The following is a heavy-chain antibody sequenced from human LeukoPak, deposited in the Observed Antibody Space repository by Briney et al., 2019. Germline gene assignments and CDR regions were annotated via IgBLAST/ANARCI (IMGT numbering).Heavy chain of an antibody. J-gene: IGHJ4*02. V-gene: IGHV4-61*05. CDR1: GGSISSSSYY. Sequence: PSETLSLTCTVSGGSISSSSYYWGWIRQPPGKGLEWIGYIYYSGSTNYNPSLKSRVTISVDTSKNQFSLKLSSVTAADTAVYYCARRRNKSSGFDYWGQGTLVTVSS. CDR3: ARRRNKSSGFDY. D-gene: IGHD1-1*01. CDR2: IYYSGST.